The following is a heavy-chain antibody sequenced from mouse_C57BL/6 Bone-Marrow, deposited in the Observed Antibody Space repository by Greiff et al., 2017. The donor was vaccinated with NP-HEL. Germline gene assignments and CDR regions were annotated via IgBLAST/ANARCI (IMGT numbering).Heavy chain of an antibody. CDR1: GFALTSYG. CDR2: IWGDGST. D-gene: IGHD2-1*01. Sequence: QVQLQQSGPGLVAPSQCLSITCTVSGFALTSYGVSWVRQPPGKGLEWLGVIWGDGSTNYHSALISRLSISKDNSKSQVFLKLNSLQTDDTATYYGANNYPAGAMDYWGQGTSVTVSS. J-gene: IGHJ4*01. CDR3: ANNYPAGAMDY. V-gene: IGHV2-3*01.